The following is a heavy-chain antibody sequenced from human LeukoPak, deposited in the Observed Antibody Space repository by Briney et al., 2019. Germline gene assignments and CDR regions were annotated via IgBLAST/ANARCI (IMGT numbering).Heavy chain of an antibody. CDR3: ARRSGLLVTTFGVVLPPANYYYGMDV. V-gene: IGHV4-30-4*01. D-gene: IGHD3-3*01. CDR1: GGSISSGDYY. Sequence: SETLSLTCTVSGGSISSGDYYWSWIRQPPGKGLEWIGYIYYSGSTYYNPSLKSRVTISVDTSKNQFSLKLSSVTAADTAVYYCARRSGLLVTTFGVVLPPANYYYGMDVWGQGTTVTVSS. J-gene: IGHJ6*02. CDR2: IYYSGST.